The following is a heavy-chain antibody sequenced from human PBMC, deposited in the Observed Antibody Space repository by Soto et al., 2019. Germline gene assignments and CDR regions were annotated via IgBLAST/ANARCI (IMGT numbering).Heavy chain of an antibody. J-gene: IGHJ4*02. D-gene: IGHD5-12*01. CDR3: ATSVRDGYNLAYYFDY. V-gene: IGHV3-23*01. CDR2: ISGSGGST. Sequence: AGGSLRLSCAASGFTFSSYAMSWVRQAPGKGLEWVSAISGSGGSTYYADSVKGRFTISRDNSKNTLYLQMNSLRAEDTAVYYCATSVRDGYNLAYYFDYWGQGTLVTVSS. CDR1: GFTFSSYA.